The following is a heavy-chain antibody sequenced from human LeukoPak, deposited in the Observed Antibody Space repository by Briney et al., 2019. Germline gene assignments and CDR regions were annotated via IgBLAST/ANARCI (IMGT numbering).Heavy chain of an antibody. CDR1: GFTSSAYD. V-gene: IGHV3-13*04. J-gene: IGHJ4*02. Sequence: GESLRLSCAASGFTSSAYDMHWVRQITGGGLEWVSTSGTVGDTFYSDSVKGRFTISRENAKNSVHLQMNSLRVEDSAIYFCVRAAMPYIINGRRFDYWGQGTLVTVSS. D-gene: IGHD2-2*01. CDR3: VRAAMPYIINGRRFDY. CDR2: SGTVGDT.